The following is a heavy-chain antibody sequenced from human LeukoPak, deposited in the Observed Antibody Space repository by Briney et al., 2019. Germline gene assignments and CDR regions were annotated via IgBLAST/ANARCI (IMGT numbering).Heavy chain of an antibody. CDR1: GYTFTGYY. CDR3: ATGHSSGPLSYGMDV. D-gene: IGHD6-19*01. J-gene: IGHJ6*02. Sequence: ASVKVSCKASGYTFTGYYMHWVRQAPGQGLEWMGIINPSGGSTSYAQKFQGRVTMTRDTSTSTVYMELSSLRSEDTAVYYCATGHSSGPLSYGMDVWGQGTTVTVSS. CDR2: INPSGGST. V-gene: IGHV1-46*01.